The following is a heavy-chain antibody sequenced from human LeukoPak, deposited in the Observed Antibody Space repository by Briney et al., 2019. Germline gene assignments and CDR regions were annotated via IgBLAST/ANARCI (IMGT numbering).Heavy chain of an antibody. CDR2: IRYDGSNK. D-gene: IGHD4-17*01. Sequence: GGSLRLSCAASGFTFSSYGMHWVRQAPGKGLEWVAFIRYDGSNKYYADSVKGRFTISRDNSKNALYLQMNSLRAEDTAVYYCAKYPATSTVTYYFDYWGQGTLVTVSS. V-gene: IGHV3-30*02. CDR1: GFTFSSYG. CDR3: AKYPATSTVTYYFDY. J-gene: IGHJ4*02.